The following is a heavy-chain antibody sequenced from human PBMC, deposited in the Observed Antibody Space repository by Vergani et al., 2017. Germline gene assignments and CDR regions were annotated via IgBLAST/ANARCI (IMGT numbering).Heavy chain of an antibody. Sequence: EVQLLESGGGLVQPGGSLRLSCAASGFTFSSYAMSWVRQAPGKGLEWVSAISGSCGSTYYADSVKGRFTISRDNSKNTLYLQMNSLRADDTAVYYCAKALTFDPPKGDYFDYWGQGTLVTVSS. V-gene: IGHV3-23*01. J-gene: IGHJ4*02. CDR3: AKALTFDPPKGDYFDY. CDR1: GFTFSSYA. CDR2: ISGSCGST. D-gene: IGHD3-9*01.